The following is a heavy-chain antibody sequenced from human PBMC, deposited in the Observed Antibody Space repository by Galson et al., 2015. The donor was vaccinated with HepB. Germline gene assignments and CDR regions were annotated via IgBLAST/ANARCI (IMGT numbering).Heavy chain of an antibody. CDR2: ISSSSSYI. CDR3: ARRPSITGWYFYYMDV. CDR1: GFTFSSHS. J-gene: IGHJ6*03. Sequence: SLRLSCAASGFTFSSHSMYWVRQAPGKGLEWVSFISSSSSYIYCADSVKGRFTSSRDNAKRSPYLQMNSLRAEDTAVYYCARRPSITGWYFYYMDVWGKGTTVTVSS. D-gene: IGHD3-10*01. V-gene: IGHV3-21*01.